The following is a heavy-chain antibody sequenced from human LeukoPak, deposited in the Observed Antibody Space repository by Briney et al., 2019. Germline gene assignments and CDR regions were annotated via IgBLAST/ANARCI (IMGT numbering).Heavy chain of an antibody. CDR2: IYYSGST. CDR3: ARDDDTAREIDY. V-gene: IGHV4-59*12. J-gene: IGHJ4*02. CDR1: GGSFGTYY. Sequence: SETLSLTCTVSGGSFGTYYWSWIRQPPGKGLEWIGYIYYSGSTNYNPSLKSRVTISVDASKNQFSLKLSSVTAADTAVYYCARDDDTAREIDYWGQGTPVTVSS. D-gene: IGHD5-18*01.